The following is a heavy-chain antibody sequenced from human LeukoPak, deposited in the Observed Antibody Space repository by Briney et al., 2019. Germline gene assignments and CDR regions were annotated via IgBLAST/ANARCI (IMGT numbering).Heavy chain of an antibody. V-gene: IGHV4-30-4*08. CDR2: IYYSGST. J-gene: IGHJ4*02. D-gene: IGHD4-17*01. CDR1: GGSISSGDYY. Sequence: SQTLSLTXTVSGGSISSGDYYWSWIRQPPGKGLEWIGYIYYSGSTYYNPSLKSRVTISVDTSKNQFSLKLSSVTAADTAVYYCARGGGYGDHDYWGQGTLVTVSS. CDR3: ARGGGYGDHDY.